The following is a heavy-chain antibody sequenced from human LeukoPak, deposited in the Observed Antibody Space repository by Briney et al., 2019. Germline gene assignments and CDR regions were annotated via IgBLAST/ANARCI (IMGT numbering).Heavy chain of an antibody. CDR3: ARMYSSSWYYFDY. D-gene: IGHD6-13*01. CDR2: IYYSGST. Sequence: SETLSLTCTVSGGSISSYYWSWIRQPPGKGLEWIGYIYYSGSTNYNPSLKSRVTISVDTSKNQFSLKLSSVTAADTAVYYCARMYSSSWYYFDYWGQGTLVTVYS. CDR1: GGSISSYY. J-gene: IGHJ4*02. V-gene: IGHV4-59*08.